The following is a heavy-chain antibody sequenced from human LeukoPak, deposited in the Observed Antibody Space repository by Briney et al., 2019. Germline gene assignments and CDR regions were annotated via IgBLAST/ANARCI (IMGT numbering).Heavy chain of an antibody. D-gene: IGHD3-16*01. J-gene: IGHJ4*02. CDR3: AGVAWGYFDY. Sequence: GGSLRLSCAASGFTFSSFGMTWVRQAPGKGLEWVSAISGSGGSTYYADSVKGRFTISRDNSKNTLYLQMNSLRAEDTAVYYCAGVAWGYFDYWGQGTLVTVSS. V-gene: IGHV3-23*01. CDR1: GFTFSSFG. CDR2: ISGSGGST.